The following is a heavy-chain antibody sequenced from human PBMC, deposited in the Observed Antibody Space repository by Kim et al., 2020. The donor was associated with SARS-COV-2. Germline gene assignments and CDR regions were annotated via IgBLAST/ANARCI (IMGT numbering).Heavy chain of an antibody. D-gene: IGHD6-13*01. CDR3: ARPLEPGIAAAGADY. Sequence: PSFQGQVTISADKSISTAYLQWSSLKASDTAMYYCARPLEPGIAAAGADYWGQGTLVTVSS. V-gene: IGHV5-51*01. J-gene: IGHJ4*02.